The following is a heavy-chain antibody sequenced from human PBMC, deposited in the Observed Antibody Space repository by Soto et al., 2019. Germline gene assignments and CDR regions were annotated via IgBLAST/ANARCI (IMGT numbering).Heavy chain of an antibody. CDR1: GFTFIDYY. V-gene: IGHV3-11*01. J-gene: IGHJ4*02. CDR3: ASVNDDYGDYPPAY. CDR2: ISSSGSTI. Sequence: SLRISCSASGFTFIDYYMSWIRHAPGKGLEWVSYISSSGSTIYYADSVKGRFTISRDNAKNSLYLQMNSLRAEDTAVYYCASVNDDYGDYPPAYWGQGTLVTVSS. D-gene: IGHD4-17*01.